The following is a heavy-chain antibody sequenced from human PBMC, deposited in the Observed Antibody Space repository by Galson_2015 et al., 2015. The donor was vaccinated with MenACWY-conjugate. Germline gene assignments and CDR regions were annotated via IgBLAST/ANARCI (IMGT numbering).Heavy chain of an antibody. CDR2: ISSSSSYI. V-gene: IGHV3-21*01. D-gene: IGHD6-13*01. J-gene: IGHJ5*02. CDR1: GFTFSSYS. Sequence: SLRLSCAASGFTFSSYSMNWVRQAPGKGLEWVSSISSSSSYIYYADSVKGRFTISRDNAKNSLYLQMNSLRAEDTAVYYCASTHQQQLVREWFDPWGQGTLVTVSS. CDR3: ASTHQQQLVREWFDP.